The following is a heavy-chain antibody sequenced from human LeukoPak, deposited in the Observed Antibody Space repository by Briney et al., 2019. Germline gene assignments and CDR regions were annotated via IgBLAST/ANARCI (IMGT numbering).Heavy chain of an antibody. CDR1: GGSISSGSYY. CDR2: IYTSGST. V-gene: IGHV4-61*02. Sequence: SETLSLTCTVSGGSISSGSYYWSWIRQPAGKGLEWIGRIYTSGSTNYNPSLKSRVTISVDTSKNQFSLKLSSVTAADTAVYYCARSGYSSGWYVGNYYYYYYMDVWGKGTTVTVSS. D-gene: IGHD6-19*01. J-gene: IGHJ6*03. CDR3: ARSGYSSGWYVGNYYYYYYMDV.